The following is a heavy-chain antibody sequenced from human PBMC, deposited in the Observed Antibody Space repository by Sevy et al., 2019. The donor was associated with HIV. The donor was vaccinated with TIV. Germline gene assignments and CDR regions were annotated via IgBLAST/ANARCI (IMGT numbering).Heavy chain of an antibody. Sequence: ASVKVSCKASGYTFTGYYMHWVRQAPGQGLEWMGWINPNSGGTNYAQKFQGRVTMTRDTSISTAYMELSRLRSDDTAVYYCARESHYDFWSGYYTAGMDVWGQGTTVTVSS. CDR1: GYTFTGYY. CDR2: INPNSGGT. J-gene: IGHJ6*02. D-gene: IGHD3-3*01. V-gene: IGHV1-2*02. CDR3: ARESHYDFWSGYYTAGMDV.